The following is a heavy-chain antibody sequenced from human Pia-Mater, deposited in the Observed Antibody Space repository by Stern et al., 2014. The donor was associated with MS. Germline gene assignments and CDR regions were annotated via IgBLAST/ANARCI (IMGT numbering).Heavy chain of an antibody. CDR3: ARVHSGYDWFDY. Sequence: QLQLQESGPGLVKPSGTLSLTCAVSGGSISETNWWGWVRQPPGKGLEWIGKIYHCKPTNYIPSLKRRSPISKDNSKNMFPLKLSSVTAADTAVYFCARVHSGYDWFDYWGQGTLVTVSS. CDR1: GGSISETNW. V-gene: IGHV4-4*02. D-gene: IGHD5-12*01. CDR2: IYHCKPT. J-gene: IGHJ4*02.